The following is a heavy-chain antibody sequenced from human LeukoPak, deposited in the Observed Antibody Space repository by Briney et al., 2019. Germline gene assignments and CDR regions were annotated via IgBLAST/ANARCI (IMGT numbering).Heavy chain of an antibody. CDR2: INWNGGST. J-gene: IGHJ4*02. CDR3: AGGWYKLYYFVY. V-gene: IGHV3-20*04. D-gene: IGHD6-19*01. CDR1: GFTFDDYG. Sequence: GGSLRLSCAASGFTFDDYGMSWVRQAPGKGLEWVSGINWNGGSTGYADSVKGRFTISRDNAKNSLYLQMNSLRAEDTALYYCAGGWYKLYYFVYWGQGTLVTVSS.